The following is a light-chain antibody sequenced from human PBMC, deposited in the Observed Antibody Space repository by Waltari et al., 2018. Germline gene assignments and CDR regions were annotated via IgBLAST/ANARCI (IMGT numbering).Light chain of an antibody. V-gene: IGKV4-1*01. CDR2: WAS. Sequence: DIVMTQSPNSPVVSLGERATINCRPSQRVFSSSNSKDYLAWYPHKSGQSPKLLIYWASTREAGVPDRFSGRESEADFTLTINDVQAGDVAVYYCQQYILFPPVTFGQGTRLEI. CDR1: QRVFSSSNSKDY. CDR3: QQYILFPPVT. J-gene: IGKJ5*01.